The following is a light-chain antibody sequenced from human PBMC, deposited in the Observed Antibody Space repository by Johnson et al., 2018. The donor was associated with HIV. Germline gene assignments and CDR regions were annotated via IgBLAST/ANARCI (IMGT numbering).Light chain of an antibody. V-gene: IGLV1-51*01. CDR3: GTWDSRLSAEHV. CDR2: DNH. J-gene: IGLJ1*01. Sequence: QSVLTQPPSVSAAPGQKVTISCSGTNSNIGTYYVSWYQHLPGTAPKLLIYDNHNRPSGIPDRISGSTSGTSATLGIPRLQTGVEAESYCGTWDSRLSAEHVFETGTKVTVL. CDR1: NSNIGTYY.